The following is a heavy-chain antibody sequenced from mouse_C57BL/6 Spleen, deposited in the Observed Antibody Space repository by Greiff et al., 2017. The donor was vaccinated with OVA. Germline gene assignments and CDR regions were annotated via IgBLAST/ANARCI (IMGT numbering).Heavy chain of an antibody. D-gene: IGHD2-10*01. Sequence: EVKLQESGPGLVKPSQSLSLTCSVTGYSITSGYYWNWIRQFPGNKLEWMGYISYDGSNNYNPSLKNRISITRDTSKNQFFLKLNSVTTEDTATYYCARAYYGNFDDWGQGTTLTVSS. CDR2: ISYDGSN. CDR1: GYSITSGYY. V-gene: IGHV3-6*01. J-gene: IGHJ2*01. CDR3: ARAYYGNFDD.